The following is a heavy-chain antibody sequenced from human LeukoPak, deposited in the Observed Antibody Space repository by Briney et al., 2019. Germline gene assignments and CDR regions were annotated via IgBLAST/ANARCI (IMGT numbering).Heavy chain of an antibody. D-gene: IGHD6-13*01. CDR2: ISSSGSPI. J-gene: IGHJ4*02. CDR3: AREYDSRARFDY. Sequence: GGSLRLSCTGSGDSFTRDTMNWVRRAPGKGLEWISYISSSGSPIYYADSVKGRSSISRDNARTSLYLQMNSLRAEDTAVYYCAREYDSRARFDYWGQGTLVTVSS. V-gene: IGHV3-48*01. CDR1: GDSFTRDT.